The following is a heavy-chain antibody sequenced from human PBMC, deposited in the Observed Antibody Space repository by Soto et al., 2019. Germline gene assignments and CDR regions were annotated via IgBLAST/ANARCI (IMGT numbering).Heavy chain of an antibody. D-gene: IGHD5-12*01. CDR2: ISSSSSYI. CDR1: GFTFSSYS. Sequence: GGSLRLSCAASGFTFSSYSMNWVRQAPGKGLEWVSSISSSSSYIYYADSVKGRFTISRDNAKNSLYLQMNSLRAEDTAVYYCARGGQWLRLPFDYWGQGTLVTVSS. V-gene: IGHV3-21*01. CDR3: ARGGQWLRLPFDY. J-gene: IGHJ4*02.